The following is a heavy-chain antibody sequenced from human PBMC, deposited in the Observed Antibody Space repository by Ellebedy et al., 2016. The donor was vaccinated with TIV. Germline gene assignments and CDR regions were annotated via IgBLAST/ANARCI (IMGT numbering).Heavy chain of an antibody. V-gene: IGHV3-48*02. CDR2: ISSSSSTI. J-gene: IGHJ4*02. D-gene: IGHD6-13*01. CDR1: GFTFSSYS. CDR3: ARDRGAAADPFFDY. Sequence: GGSLRLXXAASGFTFSSYSMNWVRQAPGKGLEWVSYISSSSSTIYYADSVKGRSTISRDNAKNSLYLQMNSLRDEDTAVYYCARDRGAAADPFFDYWGQGTLVTVSS.